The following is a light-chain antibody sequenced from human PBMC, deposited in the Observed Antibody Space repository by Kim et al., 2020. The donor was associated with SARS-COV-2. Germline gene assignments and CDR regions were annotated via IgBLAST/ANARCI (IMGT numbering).Light chain of an antibody. V-gene: IGLV6-57*01. J-gene: IGLJ2*01. CDR2: DDA. CDR3: QTYDDTYAV. CDR1: SDTIGSNW. Sequence: GRTVNITCTRSSDTIGSNWVQWYQQRPGSPPTTLIYDDARRLSGFPDRFSASIDIASNSASLTISGLEPGDEATYYCQTYDDTYAVFGEGTKVTVL.